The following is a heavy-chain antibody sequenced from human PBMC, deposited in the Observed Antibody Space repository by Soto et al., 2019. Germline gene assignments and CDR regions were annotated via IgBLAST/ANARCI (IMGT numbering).Heavy chain of an antibody. J-gene: IGHJ4*02. Sequence: KVSCKASGYTFSSYWIGWVRQMPGKGLKWMGIINADDSDTKYSPSLQGQVTISVDKSISTAYLQWSSLRASDSAMYFCATALDGTFYWHNWGQGTLVTVSS. CDR2: INADDSDT. CDR3: ATALDGTFYWHN. CDR1: GYTFSSYW. D-gene: IGHD1-26*01. V-gene: IGHV5-51*01.